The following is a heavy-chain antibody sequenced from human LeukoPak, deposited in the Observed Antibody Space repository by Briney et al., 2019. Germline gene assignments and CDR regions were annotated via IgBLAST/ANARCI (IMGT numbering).Heavy chain of an antibody. J-gene: IGHJ4*02. V-gene: IGHV4-39*01. Sequence: PSETLSLTCTVSGGSISSSSYYWGWIRQPPGKGLGWIGSIYYSGSTYYNPSLKSRVAISVDTSKNQFSLKLSSVTAADTAVYYCSLGDSLYYFDYWGQGTLVTVSS. CDR2: IYYSGST. CDR3: SLGDSLYYFDY. CDR1: GGSISSSSYY. D-gene: IGHD3-16*01.